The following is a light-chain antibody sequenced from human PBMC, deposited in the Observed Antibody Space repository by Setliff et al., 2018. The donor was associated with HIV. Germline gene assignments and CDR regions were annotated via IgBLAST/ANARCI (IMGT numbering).Light chain of an antibody. J-gene: IGLJ1*01. CDR1: NSDVGGYNY. CDR2: DVS. V-gene: IGLV2-14*03. Sequence: LTQPASVSGSPGQSITISCTGTNSDVGGYNYVSWFQQHPGKAPKLMIFDVSNRPSGVSNRFSASKSGNTASLTISGLQAEDEADYYCSSYTSSSFYVFGTGTKVTVL. CDR3: SSYTSSSFYV.